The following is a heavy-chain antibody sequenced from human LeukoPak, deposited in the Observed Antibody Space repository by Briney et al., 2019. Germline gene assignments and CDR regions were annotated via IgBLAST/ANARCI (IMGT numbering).Heavy chain of an antibody. D-gene: IGHD2-2*01. J-gene: IGHJ4*02. CDR3: ARDPIIIVPAALDY. CDR2: INSDGTT. CDR1: GFTFSSYW. V-gene: IGHV3-74*01. Sequence: SGGSLRLSCAASGFTFSSYWMHWVRQAPGKGLVWVSRINSDGTTSYADSVKGRFTISRDNVKNTLYLQMNSLRAEDTAVYCCARDPIIIVPAALDYWGQGTLVTVSS.